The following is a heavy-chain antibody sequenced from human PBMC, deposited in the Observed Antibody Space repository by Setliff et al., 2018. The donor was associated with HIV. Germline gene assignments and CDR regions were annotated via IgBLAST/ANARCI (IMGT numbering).Heavy chain of an antibody. D-gene: IGHD6-19*01. Sequence: SETLSLTCAVSGYSLSSDYYWGWIRQPPGKGLEWIASIYHSGSTYYNPSLKSRVIISVDTSKNQFSLKLNSVTAADTAIYYCARWGVAVAGTRGQFDYWGQGTLVTVSS. CDR3: ARWGVAVAGTRGQFDY. J-gene: IGHJ4*02. CDR1: GYSLSSDYY. V-gene: IGHV4-38-2*01. CDR2: IYHSGST.